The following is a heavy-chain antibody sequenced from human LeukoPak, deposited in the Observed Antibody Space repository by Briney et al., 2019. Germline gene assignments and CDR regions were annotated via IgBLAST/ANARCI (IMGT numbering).Heavy chain of an antibody. CDR1: GFTFSNYV. J-gene: IGHJ4*02. CDR3: AKDKSSSSGWYYFDY. V-gene: IGHV3-23*01. D-gene: IGHD6-19*01. Sequence: GGSLRLSCAASGFTFSNYVMSWVRQAPGKGLEWASGISGSGRSTYYADSVKGRFTISRDNSKNTLYLQMNSLRAEDTAVYYCAKDKSSSSGWYYFDYWGQGTLVTVSS. CDR2: ISGSGRST.